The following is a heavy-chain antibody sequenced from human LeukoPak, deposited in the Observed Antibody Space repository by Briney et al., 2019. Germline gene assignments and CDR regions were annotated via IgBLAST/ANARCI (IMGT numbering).Heavy chain of an antibody. CDR1: GVSISSSSYH. J-gene: IGHJ4*02. D-gene: IGHD5-18*01. V-gene: IGHV4-39*01. CDR3: TRQVLHTAMYY. CDR2: IYDSGST. Sequence: SETLSLTCTVSGVSISSSSYHWDWIRQPPGKGLEWIGSIYDSGSTYYSPSLKSRVTISVDTSKNQFSLKLNSVTAADTAVYYCTRQVLHTAMYYWGKGTLVTVSS.